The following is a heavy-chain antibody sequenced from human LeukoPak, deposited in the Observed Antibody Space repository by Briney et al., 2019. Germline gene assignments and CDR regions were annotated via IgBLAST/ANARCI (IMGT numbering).Heavy chain of an antibody. V-gene: IGHV3-23*01. CDR2: ISGSGGST. CDR1: GFTFSSYA. J-gene: IGHJ4*02. Sequence: GGSLRLSCAASGFTFSSYAMSWVRQAPGKGLEWVSAISGSGGSTYYADSVKGRFTISRDNSKNTLYLQMNSLRAEDTAVYYCANQRIQLWYVSFDYWGQRTLVTVSS. D-gene: IGHD5-18*01. CDR3: ANQRIQLWYVSFDY.